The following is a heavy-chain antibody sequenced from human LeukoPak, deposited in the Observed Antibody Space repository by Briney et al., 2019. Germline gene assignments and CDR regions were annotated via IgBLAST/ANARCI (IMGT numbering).Heavy chain of an antibody. CDR1: GGSISSGDYY. D-gene: IGHD3-3*01. CDR3: ARDHRITIFGVVSNWFDP. J-gene: IGHJ5*02. V-gene: IGHV4-30-4*01. Sequence: PSQTLSLTCTVSGGSISSGDYYWSWIRQPPGKGLEWIGYIYYSGSTYYNPSLKSRVTISVDTSKNQFSLKLSSVTAADTAVYYCARDHRITIFGVVSNWFDPWGQGTLVTVSS. CDR2: IYYSGST.